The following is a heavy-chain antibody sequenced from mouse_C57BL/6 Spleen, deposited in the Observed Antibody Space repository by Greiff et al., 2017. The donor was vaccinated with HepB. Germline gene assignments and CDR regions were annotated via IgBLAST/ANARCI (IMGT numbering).Heavy chain of an antibody. CDR1: GYTFTSYW. D-gene: IGHD3-2*02. V-gene: IGHV1-55*01. CDR3: ARIAAQARAMDY. Sequence: VQLQQPGAELVKPGASVKMSCKASGYTFTSYWITWVKQRPGQGLEWIGDIYPSSGSTNYNEKFKSKATLTVDTSSSTAYMQLSSLTSEDSAVYYCARIAAQARAMDYWGQGTSVTVSS. CDR2: IYPSSGST. J-gene: IGHJ4*01.